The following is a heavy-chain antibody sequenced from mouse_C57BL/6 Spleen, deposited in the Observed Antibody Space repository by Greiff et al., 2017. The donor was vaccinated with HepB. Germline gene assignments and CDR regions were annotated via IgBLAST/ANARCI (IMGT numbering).Heavy chain of an antibody. D-gene: IGHD1-1*01. CDR3: ARRHYGSSSFFDY. J-gene: IGHJ2*01. CDR1: GYTFTSYW. V-gene: IGHV1-52*01. CDR2: IDPSDSET. Sequence: QVQQQQPGAELVRPGSSVKLSCKASGYTFTSYWMHWVKQRPIQGLEWIGNIDPSDSETHYNQKFKDKATLTVDKSSSTAYMQLSSLTSEDSAVYYCARRHYGSSSFFDYWGQGTTLTVSS.